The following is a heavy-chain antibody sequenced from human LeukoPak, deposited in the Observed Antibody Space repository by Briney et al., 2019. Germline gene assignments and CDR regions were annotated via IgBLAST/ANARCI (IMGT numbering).Heavy chain of an antibody. CDR3: ARDPAYEDIVVEGAFDI. V-gene: IGHV4-59*01. D-gene: IGHD2-2*01. CDR2: IYYSGST. CDR1: GGSISSYY. Sequence: PSETLSLTCTVSGGSISSYYWSWIRQPPGKGLEWIGYIYYSGSTNYNPSLKSRVTISVDTSKNQFSLKLSSVTAADTAVYYCARDPAYEDIVVEGAFDIWGQGTMVTVSS. J-gene: IGHJ3*02.